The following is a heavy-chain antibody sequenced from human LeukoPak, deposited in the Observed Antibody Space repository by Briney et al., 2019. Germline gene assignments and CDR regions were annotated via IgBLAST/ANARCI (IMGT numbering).Heavy chain of an antibody. CDR2: ISGSGSST. CDR3: ARVSCSSTSCYGGGDY. CDR1: GFTFSSYA. D-gene: IGHD2-2*01. J-gene: IGHJ4*02. Sequence: PGGSLRLFCEASGFTFSSYAMTWVRQAPGKGLDWVSGISGSGSSTYYADSVKGRFTNSRDTSKNTLYLQMNSLSAEETAVYYCARVSCSSTSCYGGGDYWGQGTLVTVSS. V-gene: IGHV3-23*01.